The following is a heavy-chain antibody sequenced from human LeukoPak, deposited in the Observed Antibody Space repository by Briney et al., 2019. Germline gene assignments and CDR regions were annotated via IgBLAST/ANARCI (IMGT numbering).Heavy chain of an antibody. Sequence: ASVKVSCKASGYTFTDYYMHWVRQAPGQGLEWMGWINPHSGDTIYAQKFQGRVTMTRDTSISTAYMELSRLRSDDTAVYYCARDFGGTYAPFDYWGQGTLVTVSS. CDR3: ARDFGGTYAPFDY. CDR2: INPHSGDT. D-gene: IGHD1-26*01. V-gene: IGHV1-2*02. J-gene: IGHJ4*02. CDR1: GYTFTDYY.